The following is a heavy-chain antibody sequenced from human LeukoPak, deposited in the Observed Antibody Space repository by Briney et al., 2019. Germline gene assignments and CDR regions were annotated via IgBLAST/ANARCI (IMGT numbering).Heavy chain of an antibody. V-gene: IGHV1-69*13. CDR2: IIPIFGTA. Sequence: LVASVKVSCKASGGTFSSCAISWVRQAPGQGLEWMGGIIPIFGTANYAQKFQGRVTITADESTSTAYMELSSLRSEDTAVYYCAGRPSSGTIVTTVVSNWFDPWGQGTLVTVSS. D-gene: IGHD4-23*01. CDR3: AGRPSSGTIVTTVVSNWFDP. J-gene: IGHJ5*02. CDR1: GGTFSSCA.